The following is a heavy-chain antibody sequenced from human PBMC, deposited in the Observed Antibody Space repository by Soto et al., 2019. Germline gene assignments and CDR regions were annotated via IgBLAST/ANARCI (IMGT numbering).Heavy chain of an antibody. Sequence: QVQLVQSGAEVKKPGSSVKVSCKASGGTFSSYAISWVRQAPGQGLEWMGGILPIFGTANYAQKFQGRVTITADKTTITAYMELSRLKSEDTAVYYCARDSVLGVYSYYYYYGMDVWGQGTTVTVSS. CDR1: GGTFSSYA. CDR3: ARDSVLGVYSYYYYYGMDV. V-gene: IGHV1-69*06. D-gene: IGHD1-1*01. J-gene: IGHJ6*02. CDR2: ILPIFGTA.